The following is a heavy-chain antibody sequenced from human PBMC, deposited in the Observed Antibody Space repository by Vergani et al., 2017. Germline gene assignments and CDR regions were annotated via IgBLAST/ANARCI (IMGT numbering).Heavy chain of an antibody. D-gene: IGHD2-21*01. J-gene: IGHJ3*02. CDR2: FDPEDGET. CDR1: GYTLTELS. Sequence: VQLVQSGAEVKKPGASVKVSCKVSGYTLTELSMHWVRQAPRQGLEWMGGFDPEDGETIYAQKFQGRVTMTEDTSTDTAYMELSSLRSEDTAVYYCATELRVGSPLFPDAFDIWGQGTMVTVSS. CDR3: ATELRVGSPLFPDAFDI. V-gene: IGHV1-24*01.